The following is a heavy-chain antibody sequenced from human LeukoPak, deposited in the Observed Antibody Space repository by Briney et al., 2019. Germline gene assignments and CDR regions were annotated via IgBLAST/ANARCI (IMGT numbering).Heavy chain of an antibody. D-gene: IGHD6-13*01. CDR3: ARGGPAAGRFDY. CDR2: IKPDGSAQ. J-gene: IGHJ4*02. CDR1: GFTLNSYW. V-gene: IGHV3-7*01. Sequence: PGGSLRLSCAASGFTLNSYWMSWFRQAPGKGLEWAANIKPDGSAQYYLDSVKGRFTISRDNSKNTLYLQMNSLRAEDTAVYYCARGGPAAGRFDYWGQGTLVTVSS.